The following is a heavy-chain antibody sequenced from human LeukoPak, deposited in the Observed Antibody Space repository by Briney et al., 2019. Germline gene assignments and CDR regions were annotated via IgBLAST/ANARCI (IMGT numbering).Heavy chain of an antibody. Sequence: SETLSLTCAVSGYSISSGYYWGWIRQPPGKGLEWIGSIYHSGSTYYNPSLKSRGTISVDTSKKQFSLKLSSVTAADTAVYYCARLTKELRYFDWLCYFDYWGQGTLVTVSS. CDR2: IYHSGST. V-gene: IGHV4-38-2*01. CDR1: GYSISSGYY. J-gene: IGHJ4*02. CDR3: ARLTKELRYFDWLCYFDY. D-gene: IGHD3-9*01.